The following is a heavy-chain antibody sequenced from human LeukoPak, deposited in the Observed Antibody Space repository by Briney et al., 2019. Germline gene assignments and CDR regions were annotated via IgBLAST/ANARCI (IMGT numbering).Heavy chain of an antibody. Sequence: PGGSLRLSCAASGFTFSNAMSWVRQAPGKGLQWVSAISGSGGRTYYADSVKGRVTISRDNSKNNLYLQMNSLRAEDSAVYFCAREGVNDASASYYYFDYWGQGTLVTVSS. CDR1: GFTFSNA. J-gene: IGHJ4*02. V-gene: IGHV3-23*01. CDR2: ISGSGGRT. D-gene: IGHD3-10*01. CDR3: AREGVNDASASYYYFDY.